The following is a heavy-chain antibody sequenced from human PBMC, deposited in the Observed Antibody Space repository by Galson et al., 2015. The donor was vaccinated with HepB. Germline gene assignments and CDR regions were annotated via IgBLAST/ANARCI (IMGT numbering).Heavy chain of an antibody. CDR3: ARANYYDSSGYYYSPGYFDY. D-gene: IGHD3-22*01. Sequence: SVKVSCKASGGTFSSYAISWVRQAPGQGLEWMGRIIPILGIANYAQKFQGRVTITADKSTSTAYMELSSLRSEDTAVYYCARANYYDSSGYYYSPGYFDYWGQG. V-gene: IGHV1-69*04. J-gene: IGHJ4*02. CDR1: GGTFSSYA. CDR2: IIPILGIA.